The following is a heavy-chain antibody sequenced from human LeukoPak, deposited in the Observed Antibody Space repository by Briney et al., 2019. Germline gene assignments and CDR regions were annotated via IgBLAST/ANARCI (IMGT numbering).Heavy chain of an antibody. CDR3: AITPLGYCSSTSCYRARPYYGMDV. J-gene: IGHJ6*02. CDR1: GFTFSNYA. V-gene: IGHV3-23*01. D-gene: IGHD2-2*02. CDR2: ITISGKTA. Sequence: PGGSLRLSCLASGFTFSNYAMSWVRQAPGKGLEWVSGITISGKTAYYADSVKGRFTISRDNFKNTLYLQMNSLRAEDTAVYYCAITPLGYCSSTSCYRARPYYGMDVWGQGTTVTVSS.